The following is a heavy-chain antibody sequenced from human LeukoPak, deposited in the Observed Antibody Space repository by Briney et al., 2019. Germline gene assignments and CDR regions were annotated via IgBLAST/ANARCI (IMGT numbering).Heavy chain of an antibody. J-gene: IGHJ4*02. Sequence: GGSLRLSCAASGFTFDDYAMHWVRQAPGKGLEWVSGISWNSGSIGYTDSVKGRFTISRDNAKNSLYLQMNSLRAEDTALYYCAKDLDYYDSSGYYDYWGQGTLVTVSS. D-gene: IGHD3-22*01. CDR1: GFTFDDYA. CDR2: ISWNSGSI. CDR3: AKDLDYYDSSGYYDY. V-gene: IGHV3-9*01.